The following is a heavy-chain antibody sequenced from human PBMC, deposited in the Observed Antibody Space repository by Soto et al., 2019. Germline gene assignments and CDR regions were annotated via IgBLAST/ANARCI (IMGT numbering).Heavy chain of an antibody. CDR2: ISPHNGNT. CDR3: ARDTGNSFDY. V-gene: IGHV1-18*01. J-gene: IGHJ4*02. CDR1: GYTFNTYF. Sequence: HVQLVQSGGELKKPGASVKVSCNTSGYTFNTYFITWVRQAPGQGLEWMGSISPHNGNTNYAEKFQGRVTMTADTITKTAYMELRNPRIDDTAEYYCARDTGNSFDYWGQGTPVTVSS.